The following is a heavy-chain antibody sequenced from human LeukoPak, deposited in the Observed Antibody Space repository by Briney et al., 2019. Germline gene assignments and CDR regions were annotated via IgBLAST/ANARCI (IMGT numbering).Heavy chain of an antibody. Sequence: HTGGSLRLSCAASGFTFSSYWMSWLRQAPGKGLEWVANIQHDGSDQYYEDSVKGRFTISRDNAKDSLFLQMNSLRAEDTAVYFCARSLMSFGELLSGGFDVWGQGAMVTVSS. D-gene: IGHD3-10*01. V-gene: IGHV3-7*01. CDR2: IQHDGSDQ. J-gene: IGHJ3*01. CDR1: GFTFSSYW. CDR3: ARSLMSFGELLSGGFDV.